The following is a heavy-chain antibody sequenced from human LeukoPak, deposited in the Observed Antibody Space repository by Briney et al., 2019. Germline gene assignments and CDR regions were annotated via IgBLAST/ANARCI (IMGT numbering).Heavy chain of an antibody. V-gene: IGHV3-30*04. CDR3: ATESSLSN. CDR1: GFNFGSYA. J-gene: IGHJ4*02. CDR2: ISYDGGYQ. Sequence: GGSLRLSCVATGFNFGSYAMDWVRQAPGKGLEWVGDISYDGGYQSYAVSVRGRFTISRDNSKNMLYLQMNSLRPEDAAVYYCATESSLSNWGRGTLVTVSS.